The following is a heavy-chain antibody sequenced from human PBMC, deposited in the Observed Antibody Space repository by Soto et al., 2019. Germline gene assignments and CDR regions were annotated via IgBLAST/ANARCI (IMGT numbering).Heavy chain of an antibody. J-gene: IGHJ4*02. CDR2: IYYSGST. Sequence: SETLSLTCAVSGGSISSGDYSWSWIRQPPGKGLEWIGYIYYSGSTNCNPSLKSRVTISVDTSKNQFSLKLSSVTAADTAVYYCARRYGSAIDYWGQGTLVTVSS. V-gene: IGHV4-61*08. CDR1: GGSISSGDYS. CDR3: ARRYGSAIDY. D-gene: IGHD1-26*01.